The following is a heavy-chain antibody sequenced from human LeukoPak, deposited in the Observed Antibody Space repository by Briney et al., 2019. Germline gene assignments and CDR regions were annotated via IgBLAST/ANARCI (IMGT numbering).Heavy chain of an antibody. CDR1: GFTFNSYA. D-gene: IGHD3-10*01. J-gene: IGHJ4*02. V-gene: IGHV3-23*01. Sequence: PGKSLRLSCAASGFTFNSYAMSWVRQAPGKGLEWVTAITGSGDSGDRTYYADSVKGRFTISRDNSKNTLYLQMNSLRAEDTAVYYCARDLWFGELLYYYFDYWGQGTLVTVSS. CDR3: ARDLWFGELLYYYFDY. CDR2: ITGSGDSGDRT.